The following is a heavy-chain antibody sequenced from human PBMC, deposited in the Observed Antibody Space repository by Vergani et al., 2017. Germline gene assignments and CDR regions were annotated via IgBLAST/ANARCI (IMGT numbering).Heavy chain of an antibody. J-gene: IGHJ5*02. CDR3: AREGVAYWSSTSCYTHWFDP. V-gene: IGHV1-69*01. CDR2: IIPIFGTA. CDR1: GGTFSSYA. D-gene: IGHD2-2*02. Sequence: QVQLVQSGAEVKKPGSSVKVSCKASGGTFSSYAISWVRQAPGQGLEWMGGIIPIFGTANYAQKFQGRVTITADESTSTAYMELSSLRSEDTAVYYCAREGVAYWSSTSCYTHWFDPWGQGTLVTVSS.